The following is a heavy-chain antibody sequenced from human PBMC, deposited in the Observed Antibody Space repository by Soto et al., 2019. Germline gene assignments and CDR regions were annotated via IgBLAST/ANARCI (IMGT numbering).Heavy chain of an antibody. D-gene: IGHD2-15*01. CDR2: TYYRSQWYQ. CDR3: AASLKWNYFDY. J-gene: IGHJ4*02. V-gene: IGHV6-1*01. Sequence: SQTLSLTCVISGDSVASDSASWNWIRQSPSRGLEWLGRTYYRSQWYQTYGSSVKSRISVNPDTPKNQVSLQLTSVSLDDTAMYYCAASLKWNYFDYWGPGILVTVSS. CDR1: GDSVASDSAS.